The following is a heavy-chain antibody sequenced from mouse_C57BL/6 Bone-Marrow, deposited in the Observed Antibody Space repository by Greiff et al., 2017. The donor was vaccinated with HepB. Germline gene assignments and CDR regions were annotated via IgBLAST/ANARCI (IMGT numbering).Heavy chain of an antibody. Sequence: EVKLVESGPGLVKPSQSLSLTCSVTGYSITSGYYWNWIRQFPGNKLEWMGYISYDGSNNYNPSLKNRISITRDTSKNQFFLKLNSVTTEDTATYYCATDYGNYDYAMDYWGQGTSVTVSS. D-gene: IGHD2-1*01. CDR2: ISYDGSN. V-gene: IGHV3-6*01. CDR1: GYSITSGYY. CDR3: ATDYGNYDYAMDY. J-gene: IGHJ4*01.